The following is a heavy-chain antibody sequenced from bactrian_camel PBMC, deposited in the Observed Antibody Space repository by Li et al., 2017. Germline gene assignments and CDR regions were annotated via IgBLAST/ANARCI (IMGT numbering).Heavy chain of an antibody. CDR1: GGLFSTCG. J-gene: IGHJ4*01. D-gene: IGHD2*01. Sequence: HVQLVESGGGSVQAGGSLKLSCTASPHRRGGLFSTCGMVGWYRQAPGKERELVSSIDSRGTTTYADSVKGRFTISQDNAKNTLFLQMNNLKPEDTAMYYCAALRPPCTVYSGADYKGQGTQVTVS. V-gene: IGHV3S53*01. CDR2: IDSRGTT.